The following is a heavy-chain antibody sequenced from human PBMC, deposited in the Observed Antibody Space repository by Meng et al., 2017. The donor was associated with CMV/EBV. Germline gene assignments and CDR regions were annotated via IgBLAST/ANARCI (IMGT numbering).Heavy chain of an antibody. CDR2: INSDVSST. CDR3: ARGAHSGSYYFLDFSLPDY. CDR1: GFTFSSYW. V-gene: IGHV3-74*01. D-gene: IGHD1-26*01. J-gene: IGHJ4*02. Sequence: GGSLRLSCAASGFTFSSYWMHWVRQAPGKGLVWVSRINSDVSSTSYADSVKGRFTISRDNAKNTLYLQMNSLSAEDTAVYYCARGAHSGSYYFLDFSLPDYWGQGTLVTVSS.